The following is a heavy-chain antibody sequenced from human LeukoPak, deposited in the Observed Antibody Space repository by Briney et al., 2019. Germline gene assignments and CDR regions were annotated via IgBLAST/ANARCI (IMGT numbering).Heavy chain of an antibody. CDR2: ISDSGGST. Sequence: GGSLRLSCAASGFTFSTFAMTWVRQAPGKGLEWVSTISDSGGSTYYADSVKGRFTISRDNSKNTLYLQMNSLRADDTAVYYCAKDRGYWGQGTLVTVSS. CDR1: GFTFSTFA. V-gene: IGHV3-23*01. J-gene: IGHJ4*02. CDR3: AKDRGY.